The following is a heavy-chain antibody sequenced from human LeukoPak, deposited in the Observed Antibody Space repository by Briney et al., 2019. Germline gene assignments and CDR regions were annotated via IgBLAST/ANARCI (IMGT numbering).Heavy chain of an antibody. V-gene: IGHV4-59*08. CDR1: GGSISSYY. CDR2: IYYSGST. CDR3: ARALTGTTGVWFDY. D-gene: IGHD1-7*01. J-gene: IGHJ4*02. Sequence: PSETLSLTCTVSGGSISSYYWSWIRQPPGKGLEWIGYIYYSGSTNYNPSLKSRVTISVDTSKNQFSLKLSSVTAADTAVYYCARALTGTTGVWFDYWGQGTLVTVSS.